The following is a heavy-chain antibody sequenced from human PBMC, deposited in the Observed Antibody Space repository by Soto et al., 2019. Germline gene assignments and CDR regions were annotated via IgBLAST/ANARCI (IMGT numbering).Heavy chain of an antibody. CDR2: IYYRGST. V-gene: IGHV4-39*01. Sequence: SETLSLTCTVSGGSISSSSYYWGWIRQPPGKGLEWIGSIYYRGSTYYNPSLKSRVTISVDTSKNQFSLKLSSVTAADTAVYYCARRHGIAPIGTVWFDPWGQGTLVTVSS. D-gene: IGHD6-13*01. J-gene: IGHJ5*02. CDR3: ARRHGIAPIGTVWFDP. CDR1: GGSISSSSYY.